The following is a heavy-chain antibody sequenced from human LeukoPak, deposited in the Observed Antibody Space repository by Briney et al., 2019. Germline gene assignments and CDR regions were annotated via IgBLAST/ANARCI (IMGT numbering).Heavy chain of an antibody. D-gene: IGHD3-10*01. CDR3: ARLHYGSGSYFDY. Sequence: SETLSLTCTVSGGSISSYYWSWIRQPPGKGLEWIGYIYYSGSTNYNPSLKSRVTIPVDTSKNQFSLKLSSVTAADTAVYCCARLHYGSGSYFDYWGQGTLVTVSS. V-gene: IGHV4-59*08. CDR2: IYYSGST. CDR1: GGSISSYY. J-gene: IGHJ4*02.